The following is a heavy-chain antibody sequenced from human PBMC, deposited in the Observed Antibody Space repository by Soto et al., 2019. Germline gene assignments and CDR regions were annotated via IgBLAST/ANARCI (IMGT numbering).Heavy chain of an antibody. CDR3: ATLTRIYCSSTSCYDTNYYYYGMDV. CDR1: GYTLTELS. D-gene: IGHD2-2*01. Sequence: ASVKVSCKVSGYTLTELSMHWVRQAPGKGLEWMGGFDPEDGETIYARKFQGRVTMTEDTSTDTAYMELSSLRSEDTAVYYCATLTRIYCSSTSCYDTNYYYYGMDVWGQGTTVTVSS. J-gene: IGHJ6*02. CDR2: FDPEDGET. V-gene: IGHV1-24*01.